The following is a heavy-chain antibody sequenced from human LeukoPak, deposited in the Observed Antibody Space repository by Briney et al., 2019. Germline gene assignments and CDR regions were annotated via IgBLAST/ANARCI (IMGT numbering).Heavy chain of an antibody. CDR1: GFTFSDYY. V-gene: IGHV3-11*01. Sequence: PGGSLRLSCAVSGFTFSDYYMSWIRQAPGKGLEWVSYISSSGSTIYYADSVKGRFTISRDNAKNSLYLQMNSLRAEDTAVYYCARKRYDILTGYHFDYWGQGTLVTVSS. J-gene: IGHJ4*02. CDR3: ARKRYDILTGYHFDY. D-gene: IGHD3-9*01. CDR2: ISSSGSTI.